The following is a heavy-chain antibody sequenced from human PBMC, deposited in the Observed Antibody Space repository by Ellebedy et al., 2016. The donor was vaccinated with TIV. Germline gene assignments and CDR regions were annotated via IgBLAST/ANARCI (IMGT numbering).Heavy chain of an antibody. J-gene: IGHJ5*02. CDR1: GGSISSYY. D-gene: IGHD3-16*01. Sequence: MPGGSLRLSCTVSGGSISSYYWSWIRQPPGKGLEWIGYIYYSGSTNYNPSLKSRVTISVDTSKNQFSLKLSSVTAADTAVYYCARHPPGDWFDPWGQGTLVTVSS. CDR2: IYYSGST. V-gene: IGHV4-59*08. CDR3: ARHPPGDWFDP.